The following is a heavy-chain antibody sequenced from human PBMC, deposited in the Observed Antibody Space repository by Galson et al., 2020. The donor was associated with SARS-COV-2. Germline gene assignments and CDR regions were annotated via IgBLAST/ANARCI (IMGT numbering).Heavy chain of an antibody. J-gene: IGHJ3*02. Sequence: ASVKVSCKASGYTFTSYGISWVRQAPGQGLEWMGWISAYNGNTNYAQKLQGRVTMTTDTSTSTAYMELRSLRSDDTAVYYCARDYNVEMALNAFDIWGQGTMVTVSS. CDR1: GYTFTSYG. CDR2: ISAYNGNT. CDR3: ARDYNVEMALNAFDI. V-gene: IGHV1-18*01. D-gene: IGHD1-20*01.